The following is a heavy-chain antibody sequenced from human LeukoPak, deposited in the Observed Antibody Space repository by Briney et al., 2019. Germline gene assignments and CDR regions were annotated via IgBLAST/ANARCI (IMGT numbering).Heavy chain of an antibody. V-gene: IGHV3-21*01. Sequence: GGSLRLSCAASGFTFSSYSMNWVRQAPGKGLEWVSSISSGSSYIYYADSVKGRFTISRDNAKNSLYLQMNSLRAEDTAVYYCAKLVDSYGYLVDYWGQGTLVTVSS. J-gene: IGHJ4*02. CDR1: GFTFSSYS. CDR2: ISSGSSYI. D-gene: IGHD5-18*01. CDR3: AKLVDSYGYLVDY.